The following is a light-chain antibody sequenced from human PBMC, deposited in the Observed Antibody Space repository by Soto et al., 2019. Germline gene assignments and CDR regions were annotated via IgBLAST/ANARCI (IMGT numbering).Light chain of an antibody. V-gene: IGKV3-20*01. Sequence: EIVLTQSPGTLSLSPGERATLSCRASQSVSSSYLAWYQQKPDQAPRLLIYGASTRATGIPDRFSGSGSGTDFTLTISRLEPKDFAVYYCQHYGNSPLYTFGQGTKLEI. CDR2: GAS. CDR1: QSVSSSY. CDR3: QHYGNSPLYT. J-gene: IGKJ2*01.